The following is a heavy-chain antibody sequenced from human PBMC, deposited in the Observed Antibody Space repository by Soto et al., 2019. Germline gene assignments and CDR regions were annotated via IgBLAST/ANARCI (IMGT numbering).Heavy chain of an antibody. D-gene: IGHD1-7*01. Sequence: QVQLQQWGAGLLKPSETLSLTCAVYGGSFSGYYWSWIRQPPGKGLEWIGEINHSGSTNYNPSLKSRVTISVDTSKNQFSLKLSSVTAADTAVYYCARFGLRELTHPIDYWGQGTLVTVSS. CDR3: ARFGLRELTHPIDY. CDR2: INHSGST. J-gene: IGHJ4*02. CDR1: GGSFSGYY. V-gene: IGHV4-34*01.